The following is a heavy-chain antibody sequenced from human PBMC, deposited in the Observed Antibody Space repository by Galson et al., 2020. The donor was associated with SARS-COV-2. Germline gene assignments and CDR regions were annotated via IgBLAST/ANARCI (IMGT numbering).Heavy chain of an antibody. CDR1: GYIFTMYG. CDR3: ARRGDYFDY. CDR2: ISGHNGNT. J-gene: IGHJ4*02. Sequence: ASVKVSCKAFGYIFTMYGITWLRQTPGRGLEWIGWISGHNGNTNYVQTLQGRIALTTDTATSTAYMELRSLRSDDTALYYCARRGDYFDYWGQGTLLTVSS. D-gene: IGHD1-26*01. V-gene: IGHV1-18*01.